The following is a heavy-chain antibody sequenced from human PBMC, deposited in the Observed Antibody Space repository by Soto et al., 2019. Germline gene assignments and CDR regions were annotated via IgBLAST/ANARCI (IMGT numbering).Heavy chain of an antibody. CDR1: GGSISSSSYY. Sequence: SETLSRTCTVSGGSISSSSYYWGWILQPPGKGLEWIGSIYYSGSTYYNPSLKSRVTISVDTSKNQFSLKLSSVTAADTAVYYCASSPSSSSSRFYYYYGMDVWGQGTTVTVSS. J-gene: IGHJ6*02. CDR3: ASSPSSSSSRFYYYYGMDV. CDR2: IYYSGST. V-gene: IGHV4-39*01. D-gene: IGHD6-6*01.